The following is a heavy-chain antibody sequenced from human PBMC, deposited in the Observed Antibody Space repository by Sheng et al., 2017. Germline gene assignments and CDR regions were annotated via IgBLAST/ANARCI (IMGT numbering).Heavy chain of an antibody. V-gene: IGHV3-7*03. Sequence: EVHLVESGGGLVQPGGSLRLSCAASGFTFRSYWMTWVRQAPGKGLEWVANIKQDESEKYYVDSVKGRFTISRDNAKNSLYLQMSSLRAEDTALYYCARAWAQVGTAVPPLDHWGQGTLVTVSS. CDR1: GFTFRSYW. CDR3: ARAWAQVGTAVPPLDH. CDR2: IKQDESEK. J-gene: IGHJ4*02. D-gene: IGHD6-13*01.